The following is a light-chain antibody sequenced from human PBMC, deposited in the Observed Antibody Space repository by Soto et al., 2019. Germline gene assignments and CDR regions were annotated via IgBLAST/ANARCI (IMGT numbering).Light chain of an antibody. V-gene: IGLV1-47*01. CDR3: ATWDDSLSGPGV. Sequence: QSVLTQPPSASGTPGQRVTISCSGSSSNIGSNYVYWYQQLPGTAPKLLIYRNTQRPSGVPDRFSGSKSGTSASLAISRLRSEDEADYYCATWDDSLSGPGVFGGGTQLTVL. J-gene: IGLJ3*02. CDR1: SSNIGSNY. CDR2: RNT.